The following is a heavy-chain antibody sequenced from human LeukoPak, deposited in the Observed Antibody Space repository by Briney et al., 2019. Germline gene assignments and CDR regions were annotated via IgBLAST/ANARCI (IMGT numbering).Heavy chain of an antibody. D-gene: IGHD6-6*01. V-gene: IGHV3-48*01. J-gene: IGHJ4*02. Sequence: GGSLRLSCAASGFTFSSYSMNWVRQAPGKGLEWVSYISSSSSTIYYADSVKGRFTISRDNAKNSLYLQMNSLRAADTAVYYCARGEGGLAAHTFDYWGQGTLVTVSS. CDR3: ARGEGGLAAHTFDY. CDR1: GFTFSSYS. CDR2: ISSSSSTI.